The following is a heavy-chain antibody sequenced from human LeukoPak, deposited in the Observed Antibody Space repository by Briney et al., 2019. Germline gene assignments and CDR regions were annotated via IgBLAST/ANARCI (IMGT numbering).Heavy chain of an antibody. CDR1: GGSISSSSYY. J-gene: IGHJ6*03. CDR2: IYYSGST. V-gene: IGHV4-39*07. D-gene: IGHD6-6*01. CDR3: ARGLIAARPYYYYYMDV. Sequence: SETLSLTCTVSGGSISSSSYYWGWIRQPPGKGLEWIGSIYYSGSTYYNPSLKSRVTISVDTSKNQFSLKLSSVTAADTAVYYCARGLIAARPYYYYYMDVWGKGTTVTVSS.